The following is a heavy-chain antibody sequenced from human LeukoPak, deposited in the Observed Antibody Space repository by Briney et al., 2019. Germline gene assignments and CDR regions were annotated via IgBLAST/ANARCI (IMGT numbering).Heavy chain of an antibody. V-gene: IGHV4-59*13. CDR1: GVSITTYY. CDR3: ARDTPRRGSRWFDP. Sequence: KSSETLSLTCTVSGVSITTYYWSWIRQPPGKGLEWIGYIYYSGSTNYNPSLKSRVTISVDTSKNQFSLKLSSVTAADTAVYYCARDTPRRGSRWFDPWGQGTLVTVSS. J-gene: IGHJ5*02. CDR2: IYYSGST. D-gene: IGHD3-16*01.